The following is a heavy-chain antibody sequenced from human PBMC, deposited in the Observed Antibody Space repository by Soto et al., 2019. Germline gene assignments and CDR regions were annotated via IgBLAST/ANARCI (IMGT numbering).Heavy chain of an antibody. V-gene: IGHV3-23*01. CDR3: AQGTTVITRSYYFDY. D-gene: IGHD4-17*01. Sequence: GGSLRLSCAASGFTFSSYAMSWVRQAPGKGLEWVSAISGSGGSTYYADSVKGRFTISRDNSKNTLYLQMNSLRAEDTAVYYCAQGTTVITRSYYFDYWGQGTLVTVSS. CDR2: ISGSGGST. J-gene: IGHJ4*02. CDR1: GFTFSSYA.